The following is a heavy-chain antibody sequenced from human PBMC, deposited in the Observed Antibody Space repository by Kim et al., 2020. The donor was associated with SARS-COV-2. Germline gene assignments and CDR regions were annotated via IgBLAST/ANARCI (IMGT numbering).Heavy chain of an antibody. V-gene: IGHV4-39*01. CDR3: ARHQRHSSGWYVAL. CDR2: AYYIGNT. Sequence: SETLSLTCTVSGGSLSSSSYYWGWIRQPPGKGLDGIGTAYYIGNTYYNPSLKSRVTISVDTSKNQFSLKLGSVTAAETSVYYCARHQRHSSGWYVAL. D-gene: IGHD6-19*01. CDR1: GGSLSSSSYY. J-gene: IGHJ2*01.